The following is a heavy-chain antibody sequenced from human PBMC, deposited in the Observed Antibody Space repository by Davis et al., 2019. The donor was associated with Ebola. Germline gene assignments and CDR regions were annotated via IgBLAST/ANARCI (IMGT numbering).Heavy chain of an antibody. J-gene: IGHJ4*02. D-gene: IGHD4-11*01. CDR2: IYPSGST. Sequence: PSETLSLTCTVSAGSISSHYWSWIRQPAGKGLEWIGRIYPSGSTNYNPSLKSRVTMSVDTSKNQFSLNLSSVTAADTAVYYCARGVGTVTPKVLDYWGQGTLVTVSS. CDR1: AGSISSHY. V-gene: IGHV4-4*07. CDR3: ARGVGTVTPKVLDY.